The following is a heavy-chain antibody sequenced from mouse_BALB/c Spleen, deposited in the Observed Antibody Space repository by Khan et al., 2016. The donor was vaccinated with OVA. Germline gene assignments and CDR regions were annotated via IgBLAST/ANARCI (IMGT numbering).Heavy chain of an antibody. V-gene: IGHV2-3*01. J-gene: IGHJ1*01. CDR1: GFSLTNSG. CDR2: IWGDGST. CDR3: AKAFLLGHIDV. Sequence: QVQLQQSGPGLVAPSQSLSITCTVSGFSLTNSGVNWVRQPPGKGLEWLGVIWGDGSTNYHSALISRMTISKDNSNSQAALKLNSLQTDDTATYYGAKAFLLGHIDVWGAGTTVTVSS. D-gene: IGHD1-1*01.